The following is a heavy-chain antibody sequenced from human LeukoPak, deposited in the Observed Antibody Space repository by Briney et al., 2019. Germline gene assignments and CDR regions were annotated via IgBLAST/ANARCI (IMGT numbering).Heavy chain of an antibody. V-gene: IGHV4-34*01. CDR3: ARGNSSGWTPHFDY. CDR1: GGSFSGYY. J-gene: IGHJ4*02. D-gene: IGHD6-19*01. Sequence: PSETLSLTCAVYGGSFSGYYWSWIRQPPGKGLEWIGEINHSGSTNYNPSLKSRVTISVDTSKNQFSLKQSSVTAADTAVYYCARGNSSGWTPHFDYWGQGTLVTVSS. CDR2: INHSGST.